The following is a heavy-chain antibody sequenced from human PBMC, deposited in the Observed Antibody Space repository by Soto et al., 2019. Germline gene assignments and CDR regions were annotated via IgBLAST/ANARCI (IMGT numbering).Heavy chain of an antibody. J-gene: IGHJ6*02. Sequence: SQTLSLTCAISGDSVSSNSAAWNWIRQSPSRGLEWLGRTYYRSKWYNDYAVSVKSRITINPDTSKNQFSLQLNSVTPEDTAVYYCAREDSSGWFLRSVYYSGMDVWGQGTTVTVSS. CDR2: TYYRSKWYN. CDR3: AREDSSGWFLRSVYYSGMDV. D-gene: IGHD6-19*01. CDR1: GDSVSSNSAA. V-gene: IGHV6-1*01.